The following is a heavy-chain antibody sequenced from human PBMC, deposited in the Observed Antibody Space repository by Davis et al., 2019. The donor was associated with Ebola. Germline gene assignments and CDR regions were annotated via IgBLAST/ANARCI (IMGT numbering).Heavy chain of an antibody. CDR2: VSYDGRNT. V-gene: IGHV3-30-3*01. J-gene: IGHJ6*02. CDR3: ARETDGMDV. Sequence: GGSLRLSCAASGFTFSNYAMHWVRQAPGKGLEWVAVVSYDGRNTYYADSVKGRFTISRDNSKGTLSMEINSLRPEDTAVYYCARETDGMDVWGQGTTVTVSS. CDR1: GFTFSNYA.